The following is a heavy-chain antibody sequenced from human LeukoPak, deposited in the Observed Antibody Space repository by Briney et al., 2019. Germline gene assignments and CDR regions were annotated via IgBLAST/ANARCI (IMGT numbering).Heavy chain of an antibody. V-gene: IGHV3-30*18. CDR2: ISYDGSNK. Sequence: PGGSLRLSCAASGFTFSIYGMHWVRQAPGKGLEWVAVISYDGSNKYYADSVKGRFTISRDNSKNTLYLQMNSLRAEDTAVYYCAKDSVAGTGPEYWGQGTLVTVSS. CDR3: AKDSVAGTGPEY. D-gene: IGHD6-19*01. J-gene: IGHJ4*02. CDR1: GFTFSIYG.